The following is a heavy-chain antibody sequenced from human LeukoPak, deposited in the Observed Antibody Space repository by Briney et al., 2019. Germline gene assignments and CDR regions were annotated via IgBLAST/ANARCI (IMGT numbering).Heavy chain of an antibody. V-gene: IGHV3-53*01. J-gene: IGHJ3*02. CDR1: GFTVNNKY. Sequence: GGSLRLSCAASGFTVNNKYMTWVRQAPGKGLEWVSLIYNDGRTYYADSVKGRCTISRDNLKNVLYLQMNSLKVEDTALYYCARGLFLSGYLNAFDIWGQGTVVTVSS. CDR2: IYNDGRT. D-gene: IGHD3-22*01. CDR3: ARGLFLSGYLNAFDI.